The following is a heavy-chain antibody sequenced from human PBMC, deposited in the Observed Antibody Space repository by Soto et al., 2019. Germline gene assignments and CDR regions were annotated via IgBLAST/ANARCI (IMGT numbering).Heavy chain of an antibody. V-gene: IGHV1-69*13. D-gene: IGHD3-10*01. CDR3: ARDREGGVLLWFGEPRYYYGMDV. CDR1: GGTFSSYA. J-gene: IGHJ6*02. CDR2: IIPIFGTA. Sequence: GASVKVSCKASGGTFSSYAISWVRQAPGQGLEWMGGIIPIFGTANYAQKFQGRVTITADESTSTAYMELSSLRSEDTAVYYCARDREGGVLLWFGEPRYYYGMDVWGQGTTVTVSS.